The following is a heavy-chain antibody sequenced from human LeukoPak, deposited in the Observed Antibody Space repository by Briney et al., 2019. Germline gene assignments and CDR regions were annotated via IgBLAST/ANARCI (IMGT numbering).Heavy chain of an antibody. CDR1: GGSFSGHY. CDR3: ARGVGGGRSAFDF. CDR2: IIYGGDT. D-gene: IGHD6-19*01. V-gene: IGHV4-34*01. J-gene: IGHJ4*02. Sequence: SETLSLTCAVYGGSFSGHYWSWIRQSPGKGLEWIGEIIYGGDTTYNPSLKSRVTVSADKSKNQFFLRLTSVTAADTAVYYCARGVGGGRSAFDFWGQGTLVTVSS.